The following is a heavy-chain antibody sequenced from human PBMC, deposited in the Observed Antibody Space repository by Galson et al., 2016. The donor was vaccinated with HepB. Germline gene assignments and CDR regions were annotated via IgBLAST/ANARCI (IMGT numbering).Heavy chain of an antibody. CDR2: ITRSGDAT. Sequence: SLRLSCAASGFSFSNSGMSWVRQAPGRRLEWVSGITRSGDATHCADFVKGRFTISRDNSKNTLYLYMNNLTAGDTAIYYCGKHGGFDYWGQGALVTVSS. CDR3: GKHGGFDY. CDR1: GFSFSNSG. V-gene: IGHV3-23*01. D-gene: IGHD3-16*01. J-gene: IGHJ4*02.